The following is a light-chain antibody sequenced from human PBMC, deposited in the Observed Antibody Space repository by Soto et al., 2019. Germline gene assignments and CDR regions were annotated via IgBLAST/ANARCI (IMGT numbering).Light chain of an antibody. CDR3: AAWDDSLSGYV. V-gene: IGLV1-47*01. Sequence: SVLTQPPSASGTPGQRVTISCSGSGSNIGSNYVYWYQQLPGTAPKLLIYRNNQRPSGVPDRFSGSKSGTSASLAISGLRSEDEADYYCAAWDDSLSGYVFGTGTKLTVL. CDR1: GSNIGSNY. J-gene: IGLJ1*01. CDR2: RNN.